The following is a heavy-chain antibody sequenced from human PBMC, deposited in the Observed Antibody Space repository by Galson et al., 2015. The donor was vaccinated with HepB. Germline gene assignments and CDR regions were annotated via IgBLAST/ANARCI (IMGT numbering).Heavy chain of an antibody. CDR1: GFTFSTYW. V-gene: IGHV3-7*03. J-gene: IGHJ4*02. CDR2: IKPDGSVK. Sequence: SLRLSCAASGFTFSTYWMSWVRQPPGKGLEWVANIKPDGSVKYYADSVKGRLAISRDNSKNSLYLQMNSLRAEVTAMYYCASSTYTSSWPHWGQGTLVTVSS. D-gene: IGHD6-13*01. CDR3: ASSTYTSSWPH.